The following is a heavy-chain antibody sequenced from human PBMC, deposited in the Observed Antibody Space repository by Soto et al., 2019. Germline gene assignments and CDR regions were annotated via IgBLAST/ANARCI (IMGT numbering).Heavy chain of an antibody. CDR3: ARAPSSTRCHAFDI. CDR1: GFTFSSYE. J-gene: IGHJ3*02. D-gene: IGHD2-2*01. CDR2: ISSSGSTR. Sequence: GGSLRLSCAASGFTFSSYEMNWVLQAPGKGLEWVAYISSSGSTRYYADSVKGRFTISRDNAKNSQYLQMNHMRDKDTAVYYCARAPSSTRCHAFDIWGQGTMVTVSS. V-gene: IGHV3-48*03.